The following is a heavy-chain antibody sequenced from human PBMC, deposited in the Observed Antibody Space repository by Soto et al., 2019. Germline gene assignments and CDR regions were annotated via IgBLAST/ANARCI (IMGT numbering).Heavy chain of an antibody. J-gene: IGHJ6*02. Sequence: EVQLVESGGGLVQPGGSLRLSCAGTGFTFSRHWMHWVRQAPGKGLVWVSRINPDASRTTYADSVKGRFAISRDNAKNTLYQQMNSLRAEDTAVYYCATESYYGMDVWGQGTTVTVSS. CDR3: ATESYYGMDV. V-gene: IGHV3-74*01. CDR2: INPDASRT. CDR1: GFTFSRHW.